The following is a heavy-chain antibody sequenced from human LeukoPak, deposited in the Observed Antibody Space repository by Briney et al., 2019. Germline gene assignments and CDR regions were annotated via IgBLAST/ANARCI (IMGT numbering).Heavy chain of an antibody. J-gene: IGHJ4*02. CDR3: AGVFSTVTQQVDY. Sequence: KPGGSLRLSCAAPGFTFSSYSMNWVRQAPGKGLEWVSSISSSSSYIYYADSVKGRFTISRDNAKNSLYLQMNSLRAEDTAVYYCAGVFSTVTQQVDYWGQGTLVTVSS. D-gene: IGHD4-17*01. CDR1: GFTFSSYS. CDR2: ISSSSSYI. V-gene: IGHV3-21*01.